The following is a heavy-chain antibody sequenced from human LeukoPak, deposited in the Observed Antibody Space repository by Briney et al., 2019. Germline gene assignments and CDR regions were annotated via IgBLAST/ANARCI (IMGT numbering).Heavy chain of an antibody. V-gene: IGHV3-30-3*01. CDR1: GFTFSSYA. CDR3: ARDRSKQLVD. CDR2: ISYDGSNK. J-gene: IGHJ4*02. Sequence: PGGSLRLSCAASGFTFSSYAMHWVRQAPGKGLEWVAVISYDGSNKYYADSVKGRFTISRDNSKNTLYLQMNSLRAEDTAVYYCARDRSKQLVDWGQGTLVTVSS. D-gene: IGHD6-6*01.